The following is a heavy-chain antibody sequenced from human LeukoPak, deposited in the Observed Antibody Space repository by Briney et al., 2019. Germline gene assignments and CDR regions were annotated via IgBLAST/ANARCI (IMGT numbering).Heavy chain of an antibody. V-gene: IGHV3-23*01. D-gene: IGHD4-17*01. CDR1: GFTFSNNA. CDR3: AKERQTGDYFTSDY. CDR2: ISGRGEST. Sequence: HPGGSLRLSCAASGFTFSNNAMSWVRQAPGEGLEWLSAISGRGESTFYAPSVKGRFAISRDNSDNTLYLQMSSLRVDDTAVYFCAKERQTGDYFTSDYWGQGTLVTVSS. J-gene: IGHJ4*02.